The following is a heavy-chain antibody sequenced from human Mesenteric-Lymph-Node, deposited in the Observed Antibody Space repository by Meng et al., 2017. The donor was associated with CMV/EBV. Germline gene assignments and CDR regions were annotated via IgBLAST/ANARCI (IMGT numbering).Heavy chain of an antibody. CDR1: GYTFTSYG. CDR2: ISAYNGNT. V-gene: IGHV1-18*01. Sequence: ASVKVSCKASGYTFTSYGISWVRQAPGQGLEWMGWISAYNGNTNYAQILQGRVTMTTETATSTAYMELRSLRSDDTAVYYCARGGYYYDTGVPFDYWGQGTLVTVSS. J-gene: IGHJ4*02. D-gene: IGHD3-22*01. CDR3: ARGGYYYDTGVPFDY.